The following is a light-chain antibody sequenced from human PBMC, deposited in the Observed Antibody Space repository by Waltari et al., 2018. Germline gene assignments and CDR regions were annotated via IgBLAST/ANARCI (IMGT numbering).Light chain of an antibody. CDR2: LGS. CDR3: MQARQTPYT. V-gene: IGKV2-28*01. CDR1: QSLLHRNGYNY. J-gene: IGKJ2*01. Sequence: IVMTQSPLSLPVTPGEPASISFTASQSLLHRNGYNYLDWYLQKPGQSPQLLIYLGSTRASGVPDRFSGGASGTEFTLRISRVEAEDVGVYYCMQARQTPYTFGQGTKLEIK.